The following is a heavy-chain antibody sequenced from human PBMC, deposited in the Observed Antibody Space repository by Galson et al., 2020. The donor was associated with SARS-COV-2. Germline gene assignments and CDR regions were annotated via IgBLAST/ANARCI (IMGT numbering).Heavy chain of an antibody. J-gene: IGHJ5*02. CDR1: GGSISSYY. V-gene: IGHV4-59*01. CDR3: ARAVPITIFGVVIDDLAWFDP. CDR2: IYYSGST. D-gene: IGHD3-3*01. Sequence: ETSETLSLTCTVSGGSISSYYWSWIRQPPGKGLEWIGYIYYSGSTNYNPSLKSRVTISVDTSKNQFSLKLSSVTAADTAVYYCARAVPITIFGVVIDDLAWFDPWGQGTLVTVSS.